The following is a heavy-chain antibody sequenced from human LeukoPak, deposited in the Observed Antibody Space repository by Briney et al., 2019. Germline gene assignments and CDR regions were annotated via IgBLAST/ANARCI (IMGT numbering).Heavy chain of an antibody. CDR2: ISWNSGSI. CDR1: GFTFYDYA. Sequence: GGSLRLSCAVSGFTFYDYAVHWVRRARGKGVEWVSGISWNSGSIGYADSVKGRFSISRDNAKNSLYLQMNSLRLEDTALYYCAKDRLRYIDWSNGMDVWGQGTTVTVSS. V-gene: IGHV3-9*01. CDR3: AKDRLRYIDWSNGMDV. J-gene: IGHJ6*02. D-gene: IGHD3-9*01.